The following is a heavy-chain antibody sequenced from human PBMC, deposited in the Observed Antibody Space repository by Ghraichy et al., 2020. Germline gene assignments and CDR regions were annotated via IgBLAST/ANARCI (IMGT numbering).Heavy chain of an antibody. V-gene: IGHV3-15*01. J-gene: IGHJ4*02. D-gene: IGHD2-2*01. CDR3: TTVFWACSSTICPADY. Sequence: GGSLRLSCAASGFTFSNAWMSWVRQAPGKGLEWVGRIKSKTDGGTTDYAAPVKGRFTISRDDSTNTLYLQMNSLKTEDSAVYYCTTVFWACSSTICPADYWGQGTLVTVSS. CDR1: GFTFSNAW. CDR2: IKSKTDGGTT.